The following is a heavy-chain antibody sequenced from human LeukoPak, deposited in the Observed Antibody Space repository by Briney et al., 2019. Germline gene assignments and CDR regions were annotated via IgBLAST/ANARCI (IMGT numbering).Heavy chain of an antibody. V-gene: IGHV3-7*01. J-gene: IGHJ6*03. CDR3: ARAGNTIFGVVYYYYYMDV. CDR2: IKQDGSEK. D-gene: IGHD3-3*01. Sequence: GGSLRLSCVASGFTFSTYWMSWVRQAPGKGLEWVANIKQDGSEKYYVDSVKGRFTIFRDNAKNSLYLQMNSLRAEDTAVYYCARAGNTIFGVVYYYYYMDVWGKGTTVTVSS. CDR1: GFTFSTYW.